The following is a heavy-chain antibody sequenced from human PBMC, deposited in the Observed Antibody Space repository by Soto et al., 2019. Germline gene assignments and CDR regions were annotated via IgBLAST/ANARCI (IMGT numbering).Heavy chain of an antibody. Sequence: VQLVESGGGVVQPGRSLRLSCAASGFTFSSYGMHWVRQAPGKGLEWVAVISDDGSNKYYADSVKGRFTISRDNYKNTLYLQMNSLRAEDTAVYYCEKESGWFDPWGQGTLVTVSS. CDR3: EKESGWFDP. V-gene: IGHV3-30*18. CDR1: GFTFSSYG. D-gene: IGHD3-10*01. J-gene: IGHJ5*02. CDR2: ISDDGSNK.